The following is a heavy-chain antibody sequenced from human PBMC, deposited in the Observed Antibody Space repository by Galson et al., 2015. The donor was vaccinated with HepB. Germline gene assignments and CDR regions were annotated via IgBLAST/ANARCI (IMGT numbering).Heavy chain of an antibody. V-gene: IGHV1-69*13. Sequence: SVKVSCKASGGTFSSYAISWVRQAPRQGLEWMGGIIPIFGTANYAQKFQGRVTITADESTSTAYMELSSLRSEDTAVYYCARDRVVGAISDAFDIWGQGTMVTVSS. J-gene: IGHJ3*02. CDR2: IIPIFGTA. CDR1: GGTFSSYA. D-gene: IGHD1-26*01. CDR3: ARDRVVGAISDAFDI.